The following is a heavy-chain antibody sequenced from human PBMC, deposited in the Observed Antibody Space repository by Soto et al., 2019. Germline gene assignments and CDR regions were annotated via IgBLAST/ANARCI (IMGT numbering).Heavy chain of an antibody. CDR2: IDPSDSYT. V-gene: IGHV5-10-1*01. D-gene: IGHD4-17*01. J-gene: IGHJ6*02. Sequence: GESLKISCKGSGYSFTSHWISWVRQMPGKGLEWMGRIDPSDSYTNYSPSFQGHVTISADKSISTAYLQWSSLKASDTAMYYCARVGDYGLMDYYYGMDVWGQGTTVTVSS. CDR1: GYSFTSHW. CDR3: ARVGDYGLMDYYYGMDV.